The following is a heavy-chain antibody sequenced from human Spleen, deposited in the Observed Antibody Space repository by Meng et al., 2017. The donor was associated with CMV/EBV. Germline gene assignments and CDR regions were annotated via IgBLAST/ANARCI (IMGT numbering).Heavy chain of an antibody. CDR2: INNDGSVT. CDR3: VNQYQLISYLDY. Sequence: GGSLRLSCAASGFTFSSYWMHWVRQPPGKGLVWVSRINNDGSVTNYADSVKGRFTISRNNAKNILYLHMSSLRAEDTAVYYCVNQYQLISYLDYWGQGSLVTVSS. CDR1: GFTFSSYW. V-gene: IGHV3-74*01. D-gene: IGHD2-2*01. J-gene: IGHJ4*02.